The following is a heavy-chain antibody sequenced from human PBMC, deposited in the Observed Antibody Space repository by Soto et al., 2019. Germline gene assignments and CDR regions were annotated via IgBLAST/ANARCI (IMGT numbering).Heavy chain of an antibody. Sequence: GGSLRLSCAASGFTFNTNAMSWVRQAPGKGLEWVSSISGTGSRTYYADSVKGRFTIARDNSKKTVSQQMNNLRAEDTGLYYCTKDTGYLSMDAWGQATTVTVSS. J-gene: IGHJ6*02. CDR1: GFTFNTNA. V-gene: IGHV3-23*01. CDR2: ISGTGSRT. CDR3: TKDTGYLSMDA. D-gene: IGHD6-25*01.